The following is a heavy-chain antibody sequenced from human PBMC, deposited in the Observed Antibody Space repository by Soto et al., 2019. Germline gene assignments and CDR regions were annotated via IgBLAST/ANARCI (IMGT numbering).Heavy chain of an antibody. Sequence: GGSLRLSCAASGFTFSSYAMSWVRQAPGKGLEWVSAISGSGGSTYYADSVKGRFTISRDNSKNTLYLQMNSPRAEDTAVYYCAKPKQVSDGAVAGRGRYYYVLDVWAQGTTVTVSS. V-gene: IGHV3-23*01. CDR1: GFTFSSYA. CDR3: AKPKQVSDGAVAGRGRYYYVLDV. J-gene: IGHJ6*02. D-gene: IGHD6-19*01. CDR2: ISGSGGST.